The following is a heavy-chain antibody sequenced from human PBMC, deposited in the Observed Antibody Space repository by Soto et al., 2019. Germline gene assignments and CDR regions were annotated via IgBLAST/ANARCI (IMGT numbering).Heavy chain of an antibody. D-gene: IGHD6-19*01. CDR2: IYPGDSDT. J-gene: IGHJ3*02. Sequence: PGESLKISCKGSGYSFTTYWIGWVRQMPGRGLEWMGIIYPGDSDTRYSPSFQGQVTISADKSISTAYLQWSSLKASDTAMYYCASRIAVPVGTFDIWGQGTMVTVSS. V-gene: IGHV5-51*01. CDR1: GYSFTTYW. CDR3: ASRIAVPVGTFDI.